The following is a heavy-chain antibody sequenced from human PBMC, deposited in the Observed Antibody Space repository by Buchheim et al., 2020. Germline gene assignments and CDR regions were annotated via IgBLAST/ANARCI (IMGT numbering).Heavy chain of an antibody. CDR3: ARRGVREFDY. Sequence: DVQLVESGGGLIQPGGSLRLSCAASGFTFSSYSMNWVRQAPGKGLEWVSYISSGNTITTHYADSVLGRFTISRDNAQHSLSLQMNSLRDEDTAVYYCARRGVREFDYWGQGTL. CDR1: GFTFSSYS. D-gene: IGHD1-26*01. CDR2: ISSGNTITT. J-gene: IGHJ4*02. V-gene: IGHV3-48*02.